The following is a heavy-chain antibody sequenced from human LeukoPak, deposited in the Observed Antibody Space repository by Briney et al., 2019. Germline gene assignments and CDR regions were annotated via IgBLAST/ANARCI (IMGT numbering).Heavy chain of an antibody. V-gene: IGHV1-2*02. CDR3: ARSYSGFGYALHDY. J-gene: IGHJ4*02. Sequence: ASVKVSCKASGYTFTDYYMHWVRQAPGQGLEWMGWINPNSGGTNYAQKFQGRVTMTRVTSISTAYMELSSLRSDDTAMYYCARSYSGFGYALHDYWGQGTLVTVSS. CDR1: GYTFTDYY. CDR2: INPNSGGT. D-gene: IGHD1-26*01.